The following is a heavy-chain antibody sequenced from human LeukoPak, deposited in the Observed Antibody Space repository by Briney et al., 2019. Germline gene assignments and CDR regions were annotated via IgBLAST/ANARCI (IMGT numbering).Heavy chain of an antibody. J-gene: IGHJ6*03. CDR2: INSDGINT. Sequence: GGSLRLSCAASGFTFSNYWMHWVRQAPGKGLVWVSRINSDGINTSYADSVKGRFTISRDNAKNTLNLQMNSLRAEDTAVYFCARDPYSGSYGPYYYYFMDVWGKGTTVTISS. D-gene: IGHD1-26*01. CDR3: ARDPYSGSYGPYYYYFMDV. CDR1: GFTFSNYW. V-gene: IGHV3-74*01.